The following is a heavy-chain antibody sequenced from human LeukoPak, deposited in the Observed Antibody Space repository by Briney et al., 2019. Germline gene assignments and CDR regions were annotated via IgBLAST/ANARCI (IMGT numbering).Heavy chain of an antibody. Sequence: GGSLRLSCAASGFTFSSYGMHWVRQAPGKGLEWVAVIWYDGSNKYYADSVKGRFTISRDNSKNTLYLQMNSLRAEDTAVYYCARAEYSSGLDYWGQGTLVTVSS. V-gene: IGHV3-33*01. CDR2: IWYDGSNK. CDR1: GFTFSSYG. CDR3: ARAEYSSGLDY. D-gene: IGHD6-19*01. J-gene: IGHJ4*02.